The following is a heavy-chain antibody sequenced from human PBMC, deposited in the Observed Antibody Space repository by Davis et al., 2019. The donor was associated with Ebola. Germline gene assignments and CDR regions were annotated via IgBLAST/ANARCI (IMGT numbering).Heavy chain of an antibody. CDR3: ARDDDFWSGYSYYYYYYGMDV. CDR1: GYTFTGYY. D-gene: IGHD3-3*01. V-gene: IGHV1-2*02. CDR2: INPNSGGT. Sequence: ASVTVSCKASGYTFTGYYMHWVRQAPGQGLEWMGWINPNSGGTNYAQKFQGRVTMTRDTSISTAYMELSRLRSDDTAVYYCARDDDFWSGYSYYYYYYGMDVWGQGTTVTVSS. J-gene: IGHJ6*02.